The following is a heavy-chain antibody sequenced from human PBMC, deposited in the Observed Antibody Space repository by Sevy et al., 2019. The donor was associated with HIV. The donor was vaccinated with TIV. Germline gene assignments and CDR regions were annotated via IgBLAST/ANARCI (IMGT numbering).Heavy chain of an antibody. CDR2: MNTDGSST. J-gene: IGHJ4*02. V-gene: IGHV3-74*01. CDR3: ATPRFDF. CDR1: GLDFSSHW. Sequence: GGSLRLSCEASGLDFSSHWMQWVRQAPGKGRVWVSLMNTDGSSTNYADPVKGRFTISLDNGKNTLYLEMINLRDEATALYYCATPRFDFWGPGTLVTVSS.